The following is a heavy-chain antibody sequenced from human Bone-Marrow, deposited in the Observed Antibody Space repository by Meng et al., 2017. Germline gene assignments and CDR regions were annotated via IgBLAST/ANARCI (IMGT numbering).Heavy chain of an antibody. V-gene: IGHV6-1*01. CDR3: ARGNVKGGSFFDY. D-gene: IGHD5-12*01. CDR1: GDSVSTNSAA. Sequence: QVQLQQSGPGLVKPWQTLPLTCAISGDSVSTNSAAWNWIRQSPSRGLEWLGRTYYKSKWYNDYAESVKSRITINPDTSKNQFSLQLNSVTPEDTAVYYCARGNVKGGSFFDYWGQGTLVTVSS. J-gene: IGHJ4*02. CDR2: TYYKSKWYN.